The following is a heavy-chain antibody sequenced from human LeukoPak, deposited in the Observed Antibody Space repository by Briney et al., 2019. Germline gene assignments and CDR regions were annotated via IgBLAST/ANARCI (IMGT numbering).Heavy chain of an antibody. CDR3: VSNPDAAMGRNAFDI. V-gene: IGHV4-61*02. J-gene: IGHJ3*02. CDR2: IYTTENT. Sequence: KPSETLSLTCTVSGGSISSGSYYWSWIRQPAGKGLEWIGRIYTTENTNYNPSLKSRVTISVDTSKNQFSLKLSSVTAADTAVYYCVSNPDAAMGRNAFDIWGQGTMVTVSS. D-gene: IGHD5-18*01. CDR1: GGSISSGSYY.